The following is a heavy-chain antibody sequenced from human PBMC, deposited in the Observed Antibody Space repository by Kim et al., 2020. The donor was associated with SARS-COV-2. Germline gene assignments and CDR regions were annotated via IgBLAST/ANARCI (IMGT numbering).Heavy chain of an antibody. V-gene: IGHV5-10-1*01. J-gene: IGHJ6*04. Sequence: GESLKISCKGSGYSFTSYWISWVRQMPGKGLEWMGRIDPSDSYTNYSPSFQGHVTISADKSISTAYLQWSSLKASDTAMYYCARLGGSGSHPLPYYYYGMDVWGQRDHGHRLL. D-gene: IGHD3-10*01. CDR1: GYSFTSYW. CDR2: IDPSDSYT. CDR3: ARLGGSGSHPLPYYYYGMDV.